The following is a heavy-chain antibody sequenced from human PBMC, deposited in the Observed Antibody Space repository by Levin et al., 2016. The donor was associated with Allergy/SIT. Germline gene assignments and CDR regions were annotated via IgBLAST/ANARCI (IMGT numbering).Heavy chain of an antibody. CDR3: ARDALGYCRSARNPWLCQNDF. CDR1: GFTLSSYG. J-gene: IGHJ4*02. V-gene: IGHV3-48*02. Sequence: GGSLRLSCAASGFTLSSYGMHWVRQAPGKGLEWISYISSTRSNVKYAASVKGRFTISRDNGDENSLYLDMDGLRDEDTAVYFCARDALGYCRSARNPWLCQNDFWGQGTLVTVSS. D-gene: IGHD2-2*03. CDR2: ISSTRSNV.